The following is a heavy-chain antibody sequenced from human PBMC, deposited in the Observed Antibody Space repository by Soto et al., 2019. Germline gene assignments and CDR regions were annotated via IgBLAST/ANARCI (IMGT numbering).Heavy chain of an antibody. J-gene: IGHJ3*02. CDR2: IYYSGST. CDR1: GGSISSSSYY. CDR3: ARASSGDDAFDI. Sequence: QLQLQESGPGLVKPSETLSLTCTVSGGSISSSSYYWGWIRQPPGKGLEWIGGIYYSGSTYYNPSLKSRVTISVDTSNNQFSLKLSSVTAADTAVYYCARASSGDDAFDIWGQGTMVTVSS. V-gene: IGHV4-39*01. D-gene: IGHD6-19*01.